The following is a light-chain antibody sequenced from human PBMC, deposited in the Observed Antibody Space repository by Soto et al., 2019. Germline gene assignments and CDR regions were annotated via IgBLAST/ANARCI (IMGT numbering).Light chain of an antibody. Sequence: QSVLTQPPSVSAAPGQKVTISCSGSSSNIGNNYVSWYQQLPGTAPKLLIYDNNKRPSGIPDRFSGSKSGTSATLGITGLQTGYEADYYCATWDSSLSAVVFGGGTKLTVL. V-gene: IGLV1-51*01. CDR1: SSNIGNNY. J-gene: IGLJ2*01. CDR3: ATWDSSLSAVV. CDR2: DNN.